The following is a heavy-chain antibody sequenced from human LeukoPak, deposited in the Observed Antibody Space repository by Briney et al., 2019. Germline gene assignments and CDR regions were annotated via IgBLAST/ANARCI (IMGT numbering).Heavy chain of an antibody. V-gene: IGHV1-18*01. J-gene: IGHJ4*02. CDR3: ARESYGDYVFDY. D-gene: IGHD4-17*01. Sequence: ASVKVSCKASGYTFTSYGISWVRQAPGQGLEWMGWISAYNGNTNYAQKLQGRVTMTTDTSTSTAYMELSSLRSEDTAVYYCARESYGDYVFDYWGQGTLVTVSS. CDR1: GYTFTSYG. CDR2: ISAYNGNT.